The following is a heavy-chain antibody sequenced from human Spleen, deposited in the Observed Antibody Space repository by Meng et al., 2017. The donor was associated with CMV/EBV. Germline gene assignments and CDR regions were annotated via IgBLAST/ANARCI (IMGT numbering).Heavy chain of an antibody. J-gene: IGHJ5*02. Sequence: AASRFTFSRFGMHWVRQAPGKGLEWVAFIRYDGSSKYYADSVKGRSTISRDNAKNTLYLQMNSLRAEDTAVYYCARELAVAGSWFDPWGQGTLVTVSS. CDR2: IRYDGSSK. D-gene: IGHD6-19*01. CDR3: ARELAVAGSWFDP. CDR1: RFTFSRFG. V-gene: IGHV3-30*02.